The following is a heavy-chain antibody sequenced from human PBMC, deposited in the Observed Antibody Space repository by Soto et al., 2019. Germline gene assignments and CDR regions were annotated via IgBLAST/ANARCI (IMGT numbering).Heavy chain of an antibody. CDR1: GFTFNTYA. J-gene: IGHJ5*01. V-gene: IGHV3-23*01. Sequence: EVHVLESGGGLVQPGGSLRLSCAASGFTFNTYALSWVRQAPGKGLEWVSGISGSGSNTFYGHAVKGRFTISRDNSKDTLYLQMNSLRVEDTAVYYCAKGRALAATGGGDWFDSWGQGTLGTVSS. D-gene: IGHD6-13*01. CDR2: ISGSGSNT. CDR3: AKGRALAATGGGDWFDS.